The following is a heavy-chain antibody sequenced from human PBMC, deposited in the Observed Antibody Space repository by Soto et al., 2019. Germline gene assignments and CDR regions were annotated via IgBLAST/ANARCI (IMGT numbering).Heavy chain of an antibody. J-gene: IGHJ5*02. V-gene: IGHV1-69*13. D-gene: IGHD3-3*01. CDR1: GGTFSSYA. Sequence: SLKVSCKASGGTFSSYAISWVRQAPGQGLEWMGGIIPIFGTANYAQKFQGRVTITADESTSTAYMELSSLRSEDTAVYYCARVRITIFGVVTTDGWFDPWGQGTLVTVSS. CDR2: IIPIFGTA. CDR3: ARVRITIFGVVTTDGWFDP.